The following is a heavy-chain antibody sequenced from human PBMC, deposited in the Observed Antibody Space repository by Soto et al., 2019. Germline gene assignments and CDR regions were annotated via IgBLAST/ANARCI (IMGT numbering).Heavy chain of an antibody. J-gene: IGHJ4*02. CDR3: AKADGEQWLLPHLDK. Sequence: LRLSCVASGFNFKKFAMSWVRQAPGEGLEWVSGISCCGGSTSYADSVKGRFSIARDDSTNTLPLQMNNLRVEDTAQYYCAKADGEQWLLPHLDKWGQGTLVTVSS. D-gene: IGHD6-19*01. V-gene: IGHV3-23*01. CDR2: ISCCGGST. CDR1: GFNFKKFA.